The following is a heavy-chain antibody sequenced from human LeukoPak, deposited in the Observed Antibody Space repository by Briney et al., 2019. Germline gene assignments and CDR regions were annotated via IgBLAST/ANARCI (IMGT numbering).Heavy chain of an antibody. J-gene: IGHJ4*02. V-gene: IGHV3-21*01. CDR2: ISSSSSYI. CDR3: ARDLGIAAAGGY. CDR1: GFTFSSYS. D-gene: IGHD6-13*01. Sequence: PGGSLRLSGAASGFTFSSYSMNWVRQAPGKGLEWVSSISSSSSYIYYADSVKGRFTISRGNAKNSLYLQMNSLRAEDTAVYYCARDLGIAAAGGYWGQGTLVTVSS.